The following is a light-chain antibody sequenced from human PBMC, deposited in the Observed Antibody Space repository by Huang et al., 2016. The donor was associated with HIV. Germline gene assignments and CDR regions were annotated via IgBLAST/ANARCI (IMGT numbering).Light chain of an antibody. J-gene: IGKJ1*01. V-gene: IGKV3-15*01. Sequence: EIVLTQSPATLSVSPGERPTLSFKASQTISNNLAWYRQNPGQAPWLLIYGASTGATSVAGRFSGSGSGTEFTLTISSLQSEDFAVYYCQQYNNWPRTFGQGTKVEI. CDR1: QTISNN. CDR3: QQYNNWPRT. CDR2: GAS.